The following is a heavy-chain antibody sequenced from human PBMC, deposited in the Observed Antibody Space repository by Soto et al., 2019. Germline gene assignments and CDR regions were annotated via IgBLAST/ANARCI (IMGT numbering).Heavy chain of an antibody. CDR3: ARDPAYSSSWPGLDY. CDR2: IKQDGSEK. Sequence: EVQLVESGGGLVQPGGSLRLSCAASGFTFSSYWMSWVRQAPGKGLEWVANIKQDGSEKYYVDSVKGRFTISRDNAKNSLYLQMNSLRAEDTAVYYCARDPAYSSSWPGLDYWGQGTPVTVSS. J-gene: IGHJ4*02. D-gene: IGHD6-13*01. V-gene: IGHV3-7*05. CDR1: GFTFSSYW.